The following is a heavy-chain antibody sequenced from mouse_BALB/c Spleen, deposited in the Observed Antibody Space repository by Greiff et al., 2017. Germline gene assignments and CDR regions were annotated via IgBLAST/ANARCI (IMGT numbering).Heavy chain of an antibody. J-gene: IGHJ4*01. D-gene: IGHD4-1*02. CDR3: VRGENALLQLGRSAMDY. CDR2: IRSKSNNYAT. Sequence: EVQVVESGGGLVQPKGSLKLSCAASGFTFNTYAMNWVRQAPGKGLEWVARIRSKSNNYATYYADSVKDRFTISRDDSQSMLYLQMNNLKTEDTAMYYCVRGENALLQLGRSAMDYWGQGTSVTVSS. V-gene: IGHV10-1*02. CDR1: GFTFNTYA.